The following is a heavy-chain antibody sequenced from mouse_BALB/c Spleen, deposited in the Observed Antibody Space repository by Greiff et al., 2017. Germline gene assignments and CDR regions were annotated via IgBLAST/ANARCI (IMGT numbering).Heavy chain of an antibody. V-gene: IGHV3-6*02. CDR3: ASVYYGNYVLYAMDY. Sequence: EVQLQQSGPGLVKPSQSLSLTCSVTGYSITSGYYWNWIRQFPGNKLEWMGYISYDGSNNYNPSLKNRISITRDTSKNQFFLKLNSVTTEDTATYYCASVYYGNYVLYAMDYWGQGTSVTVSS. CDR1: GYSITSGYY. CDR2: ISYDGSN. J-gene: IGHJ4*01. D-gene: IGHD2-1*01.